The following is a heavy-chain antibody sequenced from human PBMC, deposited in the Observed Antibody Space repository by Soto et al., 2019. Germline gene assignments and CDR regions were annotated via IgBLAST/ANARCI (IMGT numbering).Heavy chain of an antibody. CDR3: ARDSHDYGDPLYFQH. V-gene: IGHV1-18*01. CDR2: ISAYNGNT. J-gene: IGHJ1*01. CDR1: GYTFTSYG. Sequence: QVHLVQSGAEVKKPGASVKVSCKASGYTFTSYGISWVRQAPGQGLEWMGWISAYNGNTNYAQKIQGRLTMTTDTSTSTAYMELRSLRSDDTAVYYCARDSHDYGDPLYFQHWGQGTLVTVSS. D-gene: IGHD4-17*01.